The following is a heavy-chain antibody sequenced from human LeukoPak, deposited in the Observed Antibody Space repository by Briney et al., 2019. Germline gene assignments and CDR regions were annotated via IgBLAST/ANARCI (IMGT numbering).Heavy chain of an antibody. Sequence: ASVKVSCKASGYTFTSYGISWVRQAPGQGLEWMGRINPNSGGTNYAQKFQGRVTMTRDTSISTAYMELSRLRSDDTAVYYCARVHGSGSYYNDEGSDYWGQGTLVTVSS. CDR2: INPNSGGT. D-gene: IGHD3-10*01. J-gene: IGHJ4*02. V-gene: IGHV1-2*06. CDR3: ARVHGSGSYYNDEGSDY. CDR1: GYTFTSYG.